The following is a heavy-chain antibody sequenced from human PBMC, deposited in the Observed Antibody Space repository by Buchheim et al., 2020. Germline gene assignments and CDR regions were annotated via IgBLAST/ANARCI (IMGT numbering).Heavy chain of an antibody. D-gene: IGHD6-19*01. Sequence: QVQLVESGGDVVQPGRSLRLSCAASQFTFSSHAMHWVRQAPAKGLEWVAVMSYDGGSTMYAESVKGRFTISRDNSKNTLYLEMNSLRAEDTAVYYCTRPGLPRIAVAGYFDYWGQGTL. CDR3: TRPGLPRIAVAGYFDY. CDR2: MSYDGGST. CDR1: QFTFSSHA. J-gene: IGHJ4*02. V-gene: IGHV3-30-3*01.